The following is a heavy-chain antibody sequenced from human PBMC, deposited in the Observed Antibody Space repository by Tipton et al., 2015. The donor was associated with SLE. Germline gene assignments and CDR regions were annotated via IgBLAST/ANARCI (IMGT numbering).Heavy chain of an antibody. CDR1: GGSIGSRPYY. Sequence: TLSLTCFVSGGSIGSRPYYWSWIRQPPGKGLEWIGHISYRGSTHYNSSLKSRVTMSLDASKNQFSLTVSSVTAADTAVYHFARDAYWSGGSCYGFDSWGPGTLVAVSS. CDR2: ISYRGST. V-gene: IGHV4-61*01. D-gene: IGHD2-15*01. CDR3: ARDAYWSGGSCYGFDS. J-gene: IGHJ4*02.